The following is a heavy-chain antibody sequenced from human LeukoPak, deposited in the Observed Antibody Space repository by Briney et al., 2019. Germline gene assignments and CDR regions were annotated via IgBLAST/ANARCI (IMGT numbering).Heavy chain of an antibody. CDR1: GASISNYY. CDR2: INHSGSN. D-gene: IGHD5-18*01. CDR3: ARRRRGYSYGSLDY. V-gene: IGHV4-34*01. J-gene: IGHJ4*02. Sequence: SETLSLTCTVSGASISNYYWSWIRQPPGKGLEWVGEINHSGSNNYNPSLKSRVNISVDTSKNQFSLKLRSVTAADTAVYYCARRRRGYSYGSLDYWGQGTLVTVSS.